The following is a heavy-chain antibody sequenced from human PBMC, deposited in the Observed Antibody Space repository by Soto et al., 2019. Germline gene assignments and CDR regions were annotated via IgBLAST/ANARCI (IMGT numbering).Heavy chain of an antibody. CDR1: GGSISSSSYY. CDR3: ARHPLPIEYSSSSQIDY. V-gene: IGHV4-39*01. J-gene: IGHJ4*02. D-gene: IGHD6-6*01. Sequence: ASETLSLTCTVSGGSISSSSYYWGWIRQPPGKGLEWIGSIYYSGSTYYNPSLKSRVTISVDTSKNQFSLKLSSVTAADTAVYYCARHPLPIEYSSSSQIDYWGQGTLVTVSS. CDR2: IYYSGST.